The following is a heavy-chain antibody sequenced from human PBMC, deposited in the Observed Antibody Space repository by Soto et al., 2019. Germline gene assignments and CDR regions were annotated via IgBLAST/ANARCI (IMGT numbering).Heavy chain of an antibody. V-gene: IGHV4-34*01. J-gene: IGHJ6*02. Sequence: RSVTCAVYGGSFSGYYWSWIRQPPGKGLEWIGEINHSGSTNYNPSLKSRVTISVDTSKNQFSLKLSSVTAAATAVYYCARGGRITIFGVVTYYYYYGMDVWGQGTTVTVSS. CDR2: INHSGST. D-gene: IGHD3-3*01. CDR3: ARGGRITIFGVVTYYYYYGMDV. CDR1: GGSFSGYY.